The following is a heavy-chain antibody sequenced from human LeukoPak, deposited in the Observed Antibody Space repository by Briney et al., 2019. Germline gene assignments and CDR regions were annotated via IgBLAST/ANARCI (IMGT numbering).Heavy chain of an antibody. CDR2: INPNSGGT. J-gene: IGHJ4*02. Sequence: ASVKVSCKASGYTFTGYYMHWVRQAPGQGLEWMGWINPNSGGTNYAQKFQGRVTMTRDTSISTAYMELSRLRSDDTAMYYCARVSITEYYDSSGYYYSPDGTFDYWGQGTLVTVSS. V-gene: IGHV1-2*02. D-gene: IGHD3-22*01. CDR1: GYTFTGYY. CDR3: ARVSITEYYDSSGYYYSPDGTFDY.